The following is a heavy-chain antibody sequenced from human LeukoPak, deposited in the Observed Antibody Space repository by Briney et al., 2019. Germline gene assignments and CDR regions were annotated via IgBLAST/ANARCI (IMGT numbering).Heavy chain of an antibody. J-gene: IGHJ3*02. CDR1: GGSISSGGYY. D-gene: IGHD2-21*01. CDR2: INHSGST. V-gene: IGHV4-30-2*01. Sequence: SQTLSLTCTVSGGSISSGGYYWSWIRQPPGKGLEWIGEINHSGSTNYNPSLKSRVTISVDTSKNQFSLKLSSVTAADTAVYYCARGSRDTDAFDIWGQGTMVTVSS. CDR3: ARGSRDTDAFDI.